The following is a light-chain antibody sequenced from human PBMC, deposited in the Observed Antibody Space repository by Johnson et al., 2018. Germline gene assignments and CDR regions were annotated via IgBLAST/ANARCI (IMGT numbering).Light chain of an antibody. CDR1: SSNIGNNY. V-gene: IGLV1-51*02. Sequence: QSVLTQPPSVSAAPGQKVTISCSGSSSNIGNNYVSWYQQLPGTAPKLLIYENNKRPSGIPDRFSGSKSGTSATLGITGLQTGDEAANDCGTWDSSLSAGKVCGTGTKVTVL. CDR3: GTWDSSLSAGKV. CDR2: ENN. J-gene: IGLJ1*01.